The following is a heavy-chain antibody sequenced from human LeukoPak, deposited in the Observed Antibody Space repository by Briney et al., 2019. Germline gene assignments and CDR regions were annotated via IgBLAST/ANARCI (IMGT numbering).Heavy chain of an antibody. Sequence: SETLSLTCTVSSASISSSPYFWGWIRQSPGKGLEWIGEINHSGSTNYNPSLKSRVTISVDTSKNQFSLKLSSVTAADTAVYYCAREYSAEDYYDSSGYSLGYWGQGTLVTVSS. V-gene: IGHV4-39*07. J-gene: IGHJ4*02. CDR3: AREYSAEDYYDSSGYSLGY. CDR1: SASISSSPYF. CDR2: INHSGST. D-gene: IGHD3-22*01.